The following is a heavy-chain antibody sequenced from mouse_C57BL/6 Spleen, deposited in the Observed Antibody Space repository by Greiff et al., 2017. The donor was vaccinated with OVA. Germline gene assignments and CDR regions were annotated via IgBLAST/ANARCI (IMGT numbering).Heavy chain of an antibody. CDR3: TIWGYDSWFAY. Sequence: VQLQQSGAELVRPGASVKLSCTASGFNIKDDYMHWVKQRPEQGLEWIGWIDPENGDTEYASKFQGKATITADTSSSTAYLQLSSLTSEDTAVYYCTIWGYDSWFAYWGQGTLVTVSA. CDR1: GFNIKDDY. V-gene: IGHV14-4*01. CDR2: IDPENGDT. D-gene: IGHD2-2*01. J-gene: IGHJ3*01.